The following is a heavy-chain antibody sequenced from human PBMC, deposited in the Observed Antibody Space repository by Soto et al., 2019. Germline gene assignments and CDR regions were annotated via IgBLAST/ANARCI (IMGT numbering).Heavy chain of an antibody. CDR3: XXESRXGWLXYWYFDL. J-gene: IGHJ2*01. D-gene: IGHD5-12*01. V-gene: IGHV1-69*02. CDR2: IIPILGIA. Sequence: QVQLVQSGAEVKKPGSSVKVSCKASGGTFSSYTISWVRQXPGQGLEWMGRIIPILGIANYAQKVQGRVTITAXXXXXXXXXXXXXXXXXXXXXXXXXXESRXGWLXYWYFDLWGRGTLVTVSS. CDR1: GGTFSSYT.